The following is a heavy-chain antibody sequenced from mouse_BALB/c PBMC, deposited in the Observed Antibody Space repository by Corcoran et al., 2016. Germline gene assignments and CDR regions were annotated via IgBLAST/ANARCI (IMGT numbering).Heavy chain of an antibody. Sequence: EVQLQQSGPELVKPGASVKMSCKASGYTFTSYVMHWVKQKPGQGLEWIGYINPYNDGTKYNEKFKGKATLTSDKSSSTAYMELSSLTSEDSAVYYCASRYDAAWFAYWGQGTLVTVSA. J-gene: IGHJ3*01. CDR1: GYTFTSYV. CDR3: ASRYDAAWFAY. CDR2: INPYNDGT. D-gene: IGHD2-14*01. V-gene: IGHV1S136*01.